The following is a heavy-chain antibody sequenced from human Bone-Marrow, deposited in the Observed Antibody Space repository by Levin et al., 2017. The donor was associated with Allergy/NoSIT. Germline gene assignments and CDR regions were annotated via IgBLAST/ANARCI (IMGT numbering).Heavy chain of an antibody. V-gene: IGHV1-24*01. J-gene: IGHJ4*02. D-gene: IGHD6-13*01. CDR3: AKGPGEASAGPFDY. CDR2: FDPEEGET. Sequence: ASVKVSCKVSGSTLIDLSIHWVRQAPGKGLEWMGGFDPEEGETIYARKFQGRVTMTEDTSTDTAYLELSSLRSEDTAVYYCAKGPGEASAGPFDYWGQGTLVTVSS. CDR1: GSTLIDLS.